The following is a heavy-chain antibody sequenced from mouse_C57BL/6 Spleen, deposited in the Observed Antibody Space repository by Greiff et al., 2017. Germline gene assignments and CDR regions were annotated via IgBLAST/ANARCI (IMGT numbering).Heavy chain of an antibody. D-gene: IGHD1-1*01. CDR1: GYAFSSSW. Sequence: VMLVESGPELVKPGASVKISCKASGYAFSSSWMNWVKQRPGKGLEWIGRIYPGDGDTNYNGKFKGKATLTADKSSSTAYMQLSSLTSEDSAVYFCARSPIYYYGSSYLFDYWGQGTTLTVSS. CDR3: ARSPIYYYGSSYLFDY. J-gene: IGHJ2*01. V-gene: IGHV1-82*01. CDR2: IYPGDGDT.